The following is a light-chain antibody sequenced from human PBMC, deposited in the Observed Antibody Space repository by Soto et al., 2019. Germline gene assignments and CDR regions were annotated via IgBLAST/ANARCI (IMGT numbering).Light chain of an antibody. CDR1: SSDVGGYNY. CDR3: SSYTSSSTLEV. Sequence: QSVQTQPASVSGSPGQSITISCTGTSSDVGGYNYVSWYQQHPGKAPKLMIYDVSNRPSGVSNRFSGSKSGNTASLTISGLQAEDEADYYCSSYTSSSTLEVFGTGTKVTVL. CDR2: DVS. V-gene: IGLV2-14*01. J-gene: IGLJ1*01.